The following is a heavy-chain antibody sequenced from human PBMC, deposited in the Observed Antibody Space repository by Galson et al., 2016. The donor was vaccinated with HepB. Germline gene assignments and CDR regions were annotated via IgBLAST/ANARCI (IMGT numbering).Heavy chain of an antibody. CDR2: ISYDGSKK. V-gene: IGHV3-30*14. Sequence: SLRLSCAASGFTFSSYAMHWVRQAPGKGPEWVAGISYDGSKKYYADSVQGRSTTSRDNSKNTLYLQMSSLRADDTAVYYCARLGANPSCLGGSCYRWFDSWGQGIMVTVSS. D-gene: IGHD2-15*01. CDR1: GFTFSSYA. J-gene: IGHJ5*01. CDR3: ARLGANPSCLGGSCYRWFDS.